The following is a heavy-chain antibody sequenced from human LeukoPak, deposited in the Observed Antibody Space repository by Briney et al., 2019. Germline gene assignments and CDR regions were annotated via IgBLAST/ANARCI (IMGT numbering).Heavy chain of an antibody. J-gene: IGHJ1*01. CDR2: INPNSGGT. V-gene: IGHV1-2*02. D-gene: IGHD2-15*01. CDR1: GYTFTGYY. Sequence: GASVKVSFKASGYTFTGYYMHWVRQAPGQGLEWMGWINPNSGGTNYAQKFQGRVTMTRDTSISTAYMELSRLRSDDTAVYYCARGGYCSGGSCYGGFQHWGQGTLVTVSS. CDR3: ARGGYCSGGSCYGGFQH.